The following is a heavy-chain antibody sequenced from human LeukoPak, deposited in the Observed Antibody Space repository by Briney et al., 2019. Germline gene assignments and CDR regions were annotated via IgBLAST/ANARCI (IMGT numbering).Heavy chain of an antibody. D-gene: IGHD2-15*01. CDR2: ISGSGGST. CDR3: AKMRDMSELEDFDY. J-gene: IGHJ4*02. CDR1: GFTFSSYT. V-gene: IGHV3-23*01. Sequence: GGSLRLSCAASGFTFSSYTTSWVRQAPGKGLEWVSAISGSGGSTYYADSVKGRFTISRDNSKNTLYLQMNSLRAEDTAVHYCAKMRDMSELEDFDYWGQGTLVTVSS.